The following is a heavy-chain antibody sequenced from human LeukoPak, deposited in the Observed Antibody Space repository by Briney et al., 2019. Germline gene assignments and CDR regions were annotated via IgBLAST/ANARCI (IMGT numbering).Heavy chain of an antibody. V-gene: IGHV3-30-3*01. J-gene: IGHJ4*02. D-gene: IGHD3-22*01. Sequence: GGSLRLSCAASGFTFSSYAMHWVRQAPGKGLEWVAVISYDGSNKYYADSVKGRFTISRDNSENTLYLQMNSLRAEDTAVYYCARDPQLYYYDSSGYQTRFDYWGQGTLVTVSS. CDR3: ARDPQLYYYDSSGYQTRFDY. CDR1: GFTFSSYA. CDR2: ISYDGSNK.